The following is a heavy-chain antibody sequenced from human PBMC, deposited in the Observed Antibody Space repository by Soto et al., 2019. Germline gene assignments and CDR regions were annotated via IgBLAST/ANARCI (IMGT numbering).Heavy chain of an antibody. CDR3: ASLKYYDFWSGYYDRVRPTNYYGMDV. D-gene: IGHD3-3*01. V-gene: IGHV4-61*01. CDR2: IYYSGST. Sequence: PSETLSLTCTVSGGSVSSGSYYWSWIRQPPGKGLEWIGYIYYSGSTNYNPSLKSRVTISVDTSKNQFSLKLSSVTAADTAVYYCASLKYYDFWSGYYDRVRPTNYYGMDVWGQGTTVTVSS. CDR1: GGSVSSGSYY. J-gene: IGHJ6*02.